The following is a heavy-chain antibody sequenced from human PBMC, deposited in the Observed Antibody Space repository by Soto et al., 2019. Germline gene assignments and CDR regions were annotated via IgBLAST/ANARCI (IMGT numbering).Heavy chain of an antibody. CDR3: AKVFGGAMGYDGMDV. Sequence: QVQLVESGGGVVQPGRSLRLSCAASGFTFSSYGMHWVRQAPGKGLEWVAVISYDGSNKYYADSVKGRFTISRDNSKNTLYLQMNSVRAEDTAVYYCAKVFGGAMGYDGMDVWGQGTTVTVSS. CDR2: ISYDGSNK. D-gene: IGHD2-21*01. CDR1: GFTFSSYG. J-gene: IGHJ6*02. V-gene: IGHV3-30*18.